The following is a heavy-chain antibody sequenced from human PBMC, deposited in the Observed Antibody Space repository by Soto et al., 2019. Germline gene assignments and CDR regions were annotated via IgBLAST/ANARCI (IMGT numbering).Heavy chain of an antibody. CDR3: AKDPNRGGLTGAFDI. CDR1: GFTFSSYA. J-gene: IGHJ3*02. CDR2: ISGSGGST. Sequence: GGSLRLSCVASGFTFSSYAMSWVRQAPGKGLEWVSAISGSGGSTYYADSVKGRFTISRDNSKNTLYLQMNSLRAEDTAVYYCAKDPNRGGLTGAFDIWGQGTMVTVSS. D-gene: IGHD2-15*01. V-gene: IGHV3-23*01.